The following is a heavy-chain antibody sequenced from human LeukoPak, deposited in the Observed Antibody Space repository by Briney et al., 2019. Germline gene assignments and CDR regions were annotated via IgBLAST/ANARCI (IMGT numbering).Heavy chain of an antibody. V-gene: IGHV1-2*02. D-gene: IGHD3-22*01. CDR2: INPNSGGT. CDR1: GYTFTGYY. CDR3: ARLQLYYYDSSGRSGWFDP. J-gene: IGHJ5*02. Sequence: ASVKVSCKASGYTFTGYYMHWVRQAPGQGLERMGWINPNSGGTNYAQKFQGRVTMTRDTSISTAYMELSRLRSDDTAVYYCARLQLYYYDSSGRSGWFDPWGQGPLVTVSS.